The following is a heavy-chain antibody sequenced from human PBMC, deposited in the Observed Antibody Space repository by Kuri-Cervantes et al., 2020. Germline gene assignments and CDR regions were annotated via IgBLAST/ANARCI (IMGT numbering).Heavy chain of an antibody. CDR1: GGSISRNDYY. CDR2: MYYSGST. V-gene: IGHV4-39*07. Sequence: SETLSLTCTVSGGSISRNDYYWGWIRQPPGKGLEWIASMYYSGSTNYNPSLKSRVTISVDTSKNQFSLKLSSVTAADTAVYYCARDSLSGSSGWYGGPSWFDPWGQGTLVTVSS. CDR3: ARDSLSGSSGWYGGPSWFDP. J-gene: IGHJ5*02. D-gene: IGHD6-19*01.